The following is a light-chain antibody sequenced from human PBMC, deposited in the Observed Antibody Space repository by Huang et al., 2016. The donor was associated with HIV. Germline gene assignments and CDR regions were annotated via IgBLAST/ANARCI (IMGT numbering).Light chain of an antibody. V-gene: IGKV1-39*01. CDR1: QNIDIH. Sequence: DIQMTQSPSSLSAFVGDNVTITCRASQNIDIHLNWYQQKPGKGPKLLIYTTSTLYSGVPSRFSGSGSGTHFTLTINSLQPEDSATYSCQQSCSSPRVTFGPGTKINI. J-gene: IGKJ3*01. CDR2: TTS. CDR3: QQSCSSPRVT.